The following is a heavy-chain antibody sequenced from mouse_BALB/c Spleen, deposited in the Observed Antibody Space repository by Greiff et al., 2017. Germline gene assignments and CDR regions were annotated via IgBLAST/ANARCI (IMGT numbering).Heavy chain of an antibody. J-gene: IGHJ4*01. CDR1: GFTFSSYG. Sequence: VQLKESGGGLVQPGGSLKLSCAASGFTFSSYGMSWVRQTPDKRLELVATINSNGGSTYYPDSVKGRFTISRDNAKNTLYLQMSSLKSEDTAMYYCARERRYAMDYWGQGTSVTVSS. V-gene: IGHV5-6-3*01. CDR2: INSNGGST. CDR3: ARERRYAMDY.